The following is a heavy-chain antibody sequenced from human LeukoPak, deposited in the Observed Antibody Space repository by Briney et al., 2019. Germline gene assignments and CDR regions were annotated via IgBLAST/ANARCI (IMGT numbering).Heavy chain of an antibody. V-gene: IGHV4-59*01. CDR1: GGSISRYY. CDR2: IYYSGST. Sequence: PSETLSLTCTVSGGSISRYYWSWSRQPPGKGLEWIGYIYYSGSTNYNPSLKSRVTISVDTSKNQFSLKLSSVTAADTAVYYCARGFETRDYGDYHFDYWGQGTLVTVSS. J-gene: IGHJ4*02. D-gene: IGHD4-17*01. CDR3: ARGFETRDYGDYHFDY.